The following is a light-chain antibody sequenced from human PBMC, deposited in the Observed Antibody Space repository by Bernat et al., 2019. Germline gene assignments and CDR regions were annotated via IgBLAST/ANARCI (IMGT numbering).Light chain of an antibody. CDR1: QSLVYSDGNTY. Sequence: DVVMTQSPLSLPVTLGQPASISCRSSQSLVYSDGNTYLSWFQQRPGQSPRRLIYRVSNRDSGVPDRFSGSGSGTDFTLKISRVEAEDVGVYYCMQTIHWPGTFGPGTKLEIK. CDR3: MQTIHWPGT. V-gene: IGKV2-30*01. CDR2: RVS. J-gene: IGKJ2*01.